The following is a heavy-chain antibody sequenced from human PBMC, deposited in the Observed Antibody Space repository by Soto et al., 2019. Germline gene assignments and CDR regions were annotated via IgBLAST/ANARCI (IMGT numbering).Heavy chain of an antibody. J-gene: IGHJ5*02. V-gene: IGHV4-61*01. Sequence: SETLSLTCTVSGGAVSSGTYYWSWTRQPPGKGLEWIGHIYFTGSTNYNPSLKSRVTMSLDTSRNQFSLKLSSVTAADTAVYYCTRGPPRVQWFDPWGLGTLVTVSS. CDR3: TRGPPRVQWFDP. CDR1: GGAVSSGTYY. CDR2: IYFTGST.